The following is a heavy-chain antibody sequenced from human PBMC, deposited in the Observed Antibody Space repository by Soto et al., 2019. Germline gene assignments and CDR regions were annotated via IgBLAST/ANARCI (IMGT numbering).Heavy chain of an antibody. J-gene: IGHJ4*02. D-gene: IGHD1-1*01. V-gene: IGHV3-30*18. Sequence: QVQLVESGGGVVQPGRSLRLSCAASGFTFSSYGMHWVRQAPGKGLEWVAVISYDGSNKYYADSVKGRFTISRDNSKNPLYLQMNRLRAEDTAVYYCSKDLCDGPTIDYCGQGTLVTVSS. CDR2: ISYDGSNK. CDR1: GFTFSSYG. CDR3: SKDLCDGPTIDY.